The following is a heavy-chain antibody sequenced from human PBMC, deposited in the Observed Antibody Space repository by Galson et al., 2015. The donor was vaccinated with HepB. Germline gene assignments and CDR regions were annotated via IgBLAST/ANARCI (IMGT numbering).Heavy chain of an antibody. J-gene: IGHJ4*02. CDR3: AKGDQWELLAPPFDY. CDR2: ISYDGSNK. Sequence: SLRLSCAASGVTFSSYGMHWVRQAPGKGLEWVAVISYDGSNKYYADSVKGRFTISRDNSKNTLYLQMNSLRAEDTAVYYCAKGDQWELLAPPFDYWGQGTLVTVSS. V-gene: IGHV3-30*18. D-gene: IGHD1-26*01. CDR1: GVTFSSYG.